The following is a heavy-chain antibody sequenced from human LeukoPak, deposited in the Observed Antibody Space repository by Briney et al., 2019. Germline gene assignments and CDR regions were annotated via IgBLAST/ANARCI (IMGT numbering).Heavy chain of an antibody. J-gene: IGHJ4*02. Sequence: SETLSLTCTVSGGSISSSSYYWSWIRQPAGKGLEWIGRIYTSGSTNYNPSLKSRVTMSVDTSKNQFSLKLSSVTAADTAVYYCARSPSSGYEVDYWGQGTLVTVSS. D-gene: IGHD6-25*01. CDR1: GGSISSSSYY. V-gene: IGHV4-61*02. CDR3: ARSPSSGYEVDY. CDR2: IYTSGST.